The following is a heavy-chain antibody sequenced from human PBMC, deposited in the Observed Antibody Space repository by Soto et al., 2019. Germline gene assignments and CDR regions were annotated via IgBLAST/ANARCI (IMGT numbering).Heavy chain of an antibody. D-gene: IGHD3-10*01. CDR1: GGSFSGYY. V-gene: IGHV4-34*01. Sequence: SETLSLTCAVYGGSFSGYYWSWIRQPPGKGLEWIGEINHGGSTNYNPSLKSRVTISVDTSKNQFSLKLSSVTAADTAVYYCARSVPGSGNGDWFDPWGQGTLVTVSS. J-gene: IGHJ5*02. CDR3: ARSVPGSGNGDWFDP. CDR2: INHGGST.